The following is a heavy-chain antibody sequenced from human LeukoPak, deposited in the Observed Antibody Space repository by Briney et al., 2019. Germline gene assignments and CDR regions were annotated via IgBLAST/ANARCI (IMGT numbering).Heavy chain of an antibody. CDR2: ISGSGGST. CDR1: GFTFSSYA. V-gene: IGHV3-23*01. Sequence: GGSLRLSCAASGFTFSSYAMSWVRQAPGKGLEWVSAISGSGGSTYYADSVKGRFTISRDNSKNTLYLQMNSLRAEDTAVYYCAKDLSMGATLPYYFDYWGQGTLVTVSS. J-gene: IGHJ4*02. D-gene: IGHD1-26*01. CDR3: AKDLSMGATLPYYFDY.